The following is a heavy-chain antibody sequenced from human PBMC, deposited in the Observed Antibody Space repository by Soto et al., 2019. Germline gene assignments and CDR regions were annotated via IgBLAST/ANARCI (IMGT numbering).Heavy chain of an antibody. D-gene: IGHD2-2*01. V-gene: IGHV5-10-1*01. CDR3: ARLYCTTSTCDSWFDP. Sequence: GEAPKISCTGFGYTFNTFWISWVRQMPGKGLEWMGRIDPRDSYVNYSPSFQGHVTISADKSISTAYLQWGSLKASDTAMYYCARLYCTTSTCDSWFDPWGQGTLVTVSS. J-gene: IGHJ5*02. CDR2: IDPRDSYV. CDR1: GYTFNTFW.